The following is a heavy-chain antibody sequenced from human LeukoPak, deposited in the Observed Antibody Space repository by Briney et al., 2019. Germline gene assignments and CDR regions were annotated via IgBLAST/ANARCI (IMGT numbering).Heavy chain of an antibody. V-gene: IGHV3-21*01. D-gene: IGHD3-16*02. CDR2: ISSSGDYI. CDR1: GFTFSSYN. Sequence: PGGSLRLSCAASGFTFSSYNMNWVRQAPGKGLEWVSSISSSGDYIYYADSLKGRFTISRDNAKNSLCLQMNSLRADDTAVYFCASAQGGVILPDYFHHWGQGTLVTVSS. J-gene: IGHJ1*01. CDR3: ASAQGGVILPDYFHH.